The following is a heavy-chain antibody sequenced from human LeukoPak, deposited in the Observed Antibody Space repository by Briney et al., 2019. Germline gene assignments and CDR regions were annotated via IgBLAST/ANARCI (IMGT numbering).Heavy chain of an antibody. J-gene: IGHJ4*02. V-gene: IGHV3-53*01. CDR1: GFIVGNNY. CDR3: AREGVGVTGRILGFEY. Sequence: GGPLRLSCAASGFIVGNNYMSWVRQAPGKGLEWVSVIYRDGSTYYADSVKGRFTISRDNSKNTLFLQTNSLRAEDTAVYYCAREGVGVTGRILGFEYWGQGTLVTVSS. D-gene: IGHD1-26*01. CDR2: IYRDGST.